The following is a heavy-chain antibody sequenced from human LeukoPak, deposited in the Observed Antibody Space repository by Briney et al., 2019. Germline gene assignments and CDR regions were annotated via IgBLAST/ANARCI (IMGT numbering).Heavy chain of an antibody. J-gene: IGHJ4*02. V-gene: IGHV1-69*13. D-gene: IGHD5-24*01. CDR3: ARSSRDGYNYELDY. CDR2: IIPIFGTA. Sequence: GASVKVSCKASGGTFTSYAISWVRQAPGQGLEWMGGIIPIFGTANYAQKFQGRVTITADESTSTAYMELSSLRSEDTAVYYCARSSRDGYNYELDYWGQGTLVTVSS. CDR1: GGTFTSYA.